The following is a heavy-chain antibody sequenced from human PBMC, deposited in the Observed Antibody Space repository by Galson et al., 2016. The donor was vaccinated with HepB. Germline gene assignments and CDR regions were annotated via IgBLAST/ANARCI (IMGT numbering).Heavy chain of an antibody. CDR1: GFPFSFYN. Sequence: SLRLSCAASGFPFSFYNMNWVRQAPGKGLEWIAFISGPSHSTSYADSVRGRFSVSRDNAKNSLYLQMNSLRDEDTAVYYCARGSGYCSGERCTLISLDFWGQGTRIIVSS. J-gene: IGHJ4*02. D-gene: IGHD2-15*01. V-gene: IGHV3-48*02. CDR3: ARGSGYCSGERCTLISLDF. CDR2: ISGPSHST.